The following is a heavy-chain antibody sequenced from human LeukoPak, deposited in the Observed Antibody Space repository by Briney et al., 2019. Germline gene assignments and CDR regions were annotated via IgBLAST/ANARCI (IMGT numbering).Heavy chain of an antibody. D-gene: IGHD4-11*01. V-gene: IGHV3-33*01. Sequence: GRSLRLSCAASGFTFSHYGMHWVRQAPGKGLEWVAVIWSDGSNRFYADSVKGRFTISRDNSQNTLYLQMNSLRAEDTAMYYCARDARRGFDYSNSLEYWGHGTLVTVSS. J-gene: IGHJ4*01. CDR1: GFTFSHYG. CDR3: ARDARRGFDYSNSLEY. CDR2: IWSDGSNR.